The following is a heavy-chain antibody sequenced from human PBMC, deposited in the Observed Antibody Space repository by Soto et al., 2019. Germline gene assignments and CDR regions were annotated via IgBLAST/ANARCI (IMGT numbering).Heavy chain of an antibody. Sequence: QVQLVESGGGVVQPGRSLRLSCAASGFTFSSYGMHWVRQAPGKGLEWVAVISYDGSNKYYADSVKGRFTISRDNSKNTLYLQMNSLRAEDTAVYYCAKADFDYRGQGTLVTVSS. CDR3: AKADFDY. V-gene: IGHV3-30*18. J-gene: IGHJ4*02. CDR2: ISYDGSNK. CDR1: GFTFSSYG.